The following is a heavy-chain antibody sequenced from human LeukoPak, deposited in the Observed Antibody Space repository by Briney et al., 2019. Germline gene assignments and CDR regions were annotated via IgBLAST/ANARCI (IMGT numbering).Heavy chain of an antibody. CDR2: IWYDVNYK. D-gene: IGHD4-17*01. CDR1: GFPFSSYG. V-gene: IGHV3-33*01. Sequence: GGSLRLSCAAYGFPFSSYGVHSVRQAPGKGLEWVAVIWYDVNYKYYADSVKGQFTISRDNSKNTLYLQMNSLRAEDTAIYYGARPYGDYARGAFYIWGQGTMVTVSS. J-gene: IGHJ3*02. CDR3: ARPYGDYARGAFYI.